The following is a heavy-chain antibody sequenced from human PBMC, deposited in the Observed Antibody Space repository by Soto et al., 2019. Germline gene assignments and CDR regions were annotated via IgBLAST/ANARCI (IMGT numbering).Heavy chain of an antibody. V-gene: IGHV1-69*13. D-gene: IGHD2-2*01. Sequence: GASVKVSCKASGGTFSSYAISWVRQAPGQGLEWMGGIIPIFGTANYAQKFQGRVTITADESTSTAYMELSSLRSEDTAVYYCARESYIVVVPAAMGRGPFDPWGQGTLVTV. CDR2: IIPIFGTA. CDR1: GGTFSSYA. J-gene: IGHJ5*02. CDR3: ARESYIVVVPAAMGRGPFDP.